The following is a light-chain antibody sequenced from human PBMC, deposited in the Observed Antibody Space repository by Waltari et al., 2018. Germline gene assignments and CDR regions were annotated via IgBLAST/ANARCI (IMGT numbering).Light chain of an antibody. CDR1: QSVISSY. J-gene: IGKJ1*01. V-gene: IGKV3-20*01. CDR3: QQYGSPSWT. Sequence: EIVLTQSPGTRSLSPGERATLSCRASQSVISSYLAWYQQKPGQAPRLLIYGASSRATGIPDRFSGSGSGTDFTLTISRLEPEDFAVYYCQQYGSPSWTFGQGTKVEIK. CDR2: GAS.